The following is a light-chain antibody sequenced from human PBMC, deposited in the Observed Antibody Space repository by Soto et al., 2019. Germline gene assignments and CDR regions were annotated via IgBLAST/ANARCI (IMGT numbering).Light chain of an antibody. Sequence: DIVLTQSPGTPSLSPGERATLSCRASQSVSSSYLAWYQQKPGQAPRLLIYGPSNRATGIPDRFSGSGSATDFTLTISRLEPEDFAVYYCQQYDTSPLTFGGGTKVDIK. CDR1: QSVSSSY. J-gene: IGKJ4*01. CDR2: GPS. CDR3: QQYDTSPLT. V-gene: IGKV3-20*01.